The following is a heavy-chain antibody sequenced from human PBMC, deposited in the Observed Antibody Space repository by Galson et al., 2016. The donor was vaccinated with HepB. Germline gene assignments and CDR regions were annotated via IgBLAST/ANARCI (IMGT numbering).Heavy chain of an antibody. CDR1: GFTFTNYA. CDR2: ISGSGDRT. Sequence: SLRLSCAASGFTFTNYAMSWVRQAPGKGLEWVSTISGSGDRTFYADSVKGRFSISRDNSKNTLFLQMYSLRADDMALYYCARHSEVFGDSKTDYWGQGALVTVSS. D-gene: IGHD3-3*01. V-gene: IGHV3-23*01. J-gene: IGHJ4*02. CDR3: ARHSEVFGDSKTDY.